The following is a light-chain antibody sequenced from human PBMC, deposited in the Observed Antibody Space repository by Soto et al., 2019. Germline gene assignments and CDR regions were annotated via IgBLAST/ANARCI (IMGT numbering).Light chain of an antibody. CDR1: RVRRSN. J-gene: IGKJ1*01. CDR2: GAS. V-gene: IGKV3-15*01. Sequence: EIVLTHSPPPLSLSPWEEAPFASSGTRVRRSNLVWYQQRPGQPPRLLIYGASTRATGIPARFSGSGSGIEFSLTISSLQPEDFAAYYCQQYSCWSQTFGQGTKVDIK. CDR3: QQYSCWSQT.